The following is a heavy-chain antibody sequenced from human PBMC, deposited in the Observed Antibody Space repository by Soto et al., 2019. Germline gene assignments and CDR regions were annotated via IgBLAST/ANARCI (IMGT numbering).Heavy chain of an antibody. Sequence: PGGSLRLSGAASGFTFTSHGMHWGRQAPGKGLEWVAVIWYDGSNRNYADSVKGRFTISRDNSKNMVFLQMNSLRVEDTAVYYCAAGDCSGGACFSLDPWGQGTMVTVYS. V-gene: IGHV3-33*01. CDR2: IWYDGSNR. D-gene: IGHD2-15*01. CDR1: GFTFTSHG. CDR3: AAGDCSGGACFSLDP. J-gene: IGHJ5*02.